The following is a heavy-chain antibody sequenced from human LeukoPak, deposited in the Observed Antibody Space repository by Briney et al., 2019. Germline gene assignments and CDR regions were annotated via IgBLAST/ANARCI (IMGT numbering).Heavy chain of an antibody. CDR3: ARVSSGWYNY. CDR1: GGTFSSYA. V-gene: IGHV1-69*04. Sequence: SVKVSCKASGGTFSSYAISWVRQAPGQGLEWMGRIIPILGIANYAQKFQGRVTITADKSTSTAYMELSSLRAEDTAVYYCARVSSGWYNYWGQGTLVTVSS. D-gene: IGHD6-19*01. CDR2: IIPILGIA. J-gene: IGHJ4*02.